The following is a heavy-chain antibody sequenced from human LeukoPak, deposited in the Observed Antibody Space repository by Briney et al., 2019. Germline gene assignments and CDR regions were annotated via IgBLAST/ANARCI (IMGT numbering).Heavy chain of an antibody. D-gene: IGHD3-10*01. Sequence: PGGSLRLSCSASGFTFSSYAMHWVRQAPGKGLEWVANIKQDGGEKYYVDSVKGRFTISRDNAKNSLYLQMNSLRAEDTAVYYCARDRLTHYYGSGTYYKGFQFDYWGQGSLVTVTS. J-gene: IGHJ4*02. CDR2: IKQDGGEK. V-gene: IGHV3-7*05. CDR1: GFTFSSYA. CDR3: ARDRLTHYYGSGTYYKGFQFDY.